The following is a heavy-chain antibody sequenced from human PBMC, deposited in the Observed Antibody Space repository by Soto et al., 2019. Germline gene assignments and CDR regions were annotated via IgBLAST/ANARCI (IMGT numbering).Heavy chain of an antibody. J-gene: IGHJ5*02. V-gene: IGHV4-59*08. D-gene: IGHD3-22*01. CDR2: IYYSGST. CDR3: ARGYYYDRNGYFPWFDP. CDR1: GGSISSYY. Sequence: ETLSLTCTVSGGSISSYYGSWIRQPPGKGLEWIGYIYYSGSTNYNPSLESRVTTSVDTSKNHLSLKLSSVTAADTAVYYCARGYYYDRNGYFPWFDPCGQGTLVTVS.